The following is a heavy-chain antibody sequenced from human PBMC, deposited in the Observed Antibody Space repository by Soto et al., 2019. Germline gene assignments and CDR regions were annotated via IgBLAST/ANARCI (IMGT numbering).Heavy chain of an antibody. CDR1: GFTFSSYA. CDR2: ISGSGGST. J-gene: IGHJ5*02. Sequence: GGSLRLSCAASGFTFSSYAMSWVRQAPGKGLEWVSAISGSGGSTYYADSVKGRFTISRDNSKNTLYLQMNSLRAEDTAVYYCAKTLPRLTIFGVVIIGNGFWFDPWGQGTLVTVSS. V-gene: IGHV3-23*01. D-gene: IGHD3-3*01. CDR3: AKTLPRLTIFGVVIIGNGFWFDP.